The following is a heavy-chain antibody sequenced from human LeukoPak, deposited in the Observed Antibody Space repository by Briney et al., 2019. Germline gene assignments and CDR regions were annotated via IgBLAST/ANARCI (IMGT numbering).Heavy chain of an antibody. CDR1: GFTFSSYS. J-gene: IGHJ4*02. CDR2: ISSSSSYI. Sequence: PGGSLRLSCAASGFTFSSYSMNWVRQAPGKGLEWVSSISSSSSYIYYADSVKGRFTISRDNAKNSLYPQMNSLRAEGTAVYYCARVTGGYSTTDYWGQGTLVTVSS. D-gene: IGHD6-13*01. CDR3: ARVTGGYSTTDY. V-gene: IGHV3-21*01.